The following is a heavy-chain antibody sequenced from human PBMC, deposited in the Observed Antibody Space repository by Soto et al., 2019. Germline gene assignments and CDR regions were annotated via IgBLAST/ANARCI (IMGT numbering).Heavy chain of an antibody. Sequence: GGSLRLSCAASGFTFSSYGMHWVRQAPGKGLEWVAVISYDGSNKYYADSVKGRFTISRDNSKNTLYLQMNSLRAEDTAVYYCAKDYYRYSSSWHLFDYWGQGALVTVSS. CDR1: GFTFSSYG. V-gene: IGHV3-30*18. D-gene: IGHD6-13*01. CDR2: ISYDGSNK. J-gene: IGHJ4*02. CDR3: AKDYYRYSSSWHLFDY.